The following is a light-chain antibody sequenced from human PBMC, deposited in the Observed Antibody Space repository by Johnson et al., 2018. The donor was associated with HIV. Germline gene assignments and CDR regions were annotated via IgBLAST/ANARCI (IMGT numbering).Light chain of an antibody. CDR2: EDN. CDR3: GIWDASLSPLYV. V-gene: IGLV1-51*02. J-gene: IGLJ1*01. CDR1: ISNIESYF. Sequence: QAVLTQPPSVSAAPGQRVNISCSGNISNIESYFVSWYQQLPGAAPTLLIYEDNKRPSGIPDRFSGSTSGATATLGITGLQTGDEADYYCGIWDASLSPLYVFGSGTTITVL.